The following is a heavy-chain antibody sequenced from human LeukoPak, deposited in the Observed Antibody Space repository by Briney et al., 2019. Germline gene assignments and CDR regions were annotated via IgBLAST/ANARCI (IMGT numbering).Heavy chain of an antibody. D-gene: IGHD3-3*01. CDR2: IYYSGST. J-gene: IGHJ5*02. CDR3: ARDLEAPYYDFWSGYYPGGFDP. Sequence: SETLSLTCTVSGGSISSYYWSWIRQPPGKGLEWIGYIYYSGSTNYNPSLKSRVTISVDTSKNQFSLKLGSVTAADTAVYYCARDLEAPYYDFWSGYYPGGFDPWGQGTLVTVSS. CDR1: GGSISSYY. V-gene: IGHV4-59*01.